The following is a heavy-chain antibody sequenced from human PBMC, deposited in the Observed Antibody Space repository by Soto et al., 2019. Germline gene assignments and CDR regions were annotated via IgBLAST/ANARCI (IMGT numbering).Heavy chain of an antibody. CDR3: AXDSPPVDY. CDR1: GYTFTSYG. CDR2: ISAYNGNT. V-gene: IGHV1-18*01. Sequence: QVQLVQSGAEVKKPGASVKVSCKASGYTFTSYGVSWVRQAPGQGLEWMGWISAYNGNTKYAQKIQGRVTMTTDTSTNPXXXXXXXXRSDXTAXXXXAXDSPPVDYWGQGTLVTVSS. J-gene: IGHJ4*02.